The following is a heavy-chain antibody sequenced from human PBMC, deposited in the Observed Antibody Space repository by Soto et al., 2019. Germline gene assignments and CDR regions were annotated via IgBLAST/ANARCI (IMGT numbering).Heavy chain of an antibody. CDR2: IYYSGST. J-gene: IGHJ3*02. CDR3: ARWRSSWFDAFDI. V-gene: IGHV4-31*03. Sequence: QVQLQESGPGLVKPSQTLSLTCTVSGGSISSGGYYWIWIRQHPGQGLEWIGYIYYSGSTYYKPYLKSRVTISLDTSKNQFSLKLSSVTAADTAVYYCARWRSSWFDAFDIWGQGTMLTVSS. CDR1: GGSISSGGYY. D-gene: IGHD6-13*01.